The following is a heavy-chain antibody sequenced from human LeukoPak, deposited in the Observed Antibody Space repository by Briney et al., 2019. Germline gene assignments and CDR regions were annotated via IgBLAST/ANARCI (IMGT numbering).Heavy chain of an antibody. V-gene: IGHV3-15*01. J-gene: IGHJ4*02. Sequence: GGSLRLSCAASGFTFSNAWMSWVRQAPGKGLEWVGRIKSKTDGGTTDYAAPVKGRFTISRDDSKNTLYLQMNSLKTEDTAVYYCTTGCSGSYQDDYWGQGTLVTVSS. D-gene: IGHD1-26*01. CDR1: GFTFSNAW. CDR2: IKSKTDGGTT. CDR3: TTGCSGSYQDDY.